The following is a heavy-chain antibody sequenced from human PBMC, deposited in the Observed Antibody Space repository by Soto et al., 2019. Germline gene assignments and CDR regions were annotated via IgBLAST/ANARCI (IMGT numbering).Heavy chain of an antibody. D-gene: IGHD2-21*01. J-gene: IGHJ4*02. V-gene: IGHV1-69*13. CDR2: IIPIFGTA. CDR3: ARSHRVGGHSVGSSDY. Sequence: SVKVSCKASGGTFSSYAISWVRQAPGQGLEWMGGIIPIFGTANYAQKFQGRVTITADESTSTAYMELSSLRSEDTAVYYCARSHRVGGHSVGSSDYWGQGTLVTVSS. CDR1: GGTFSSYA.